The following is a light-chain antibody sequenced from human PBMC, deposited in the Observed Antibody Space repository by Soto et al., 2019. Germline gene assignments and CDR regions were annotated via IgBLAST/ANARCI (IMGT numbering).Light chain of an antibody. Sequence: QSALTQPASVSGSPGQSITISCTGTSSDVGGYNYVSWYQQHPGKAPKLMISGVSNRPSGVSNRFSGSKSGNTASLTISGLQTEDEADYYCISYTTSVTYVFGTGTKLTDL. V-gene: IGLV2-14*01. CDR3: ISYTTSVTYV. CDR2: GVS. J-gene: IGLJ1*01. CDR1: SSDVGGYNY.